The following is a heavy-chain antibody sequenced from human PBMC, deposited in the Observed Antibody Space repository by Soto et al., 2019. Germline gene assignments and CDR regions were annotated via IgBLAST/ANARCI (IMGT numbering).Heavy chain of an antibody. CDR3: ARWDKYYRANKWFDP. CDR1: GGSISSSSYY. CDR2: IYYSGST. D-gene: IGHD3-10*01. J-gene: IGHJ5*02. V-gene: IGHV4-39*01. Sequence: PWETLSLTCTVSGGSISSSSYYWGWIRQPPGKGLEWIGSIYYSGSTYYNPSLKSRVTISVGTSKNQFSLKLSSVTAADTAVYYCARWDKYYRANKWFDPWGQGTLVTVSS.